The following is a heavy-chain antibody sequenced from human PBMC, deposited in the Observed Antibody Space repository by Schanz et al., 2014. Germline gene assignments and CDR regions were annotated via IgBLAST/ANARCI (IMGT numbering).Heavy chain of an antibody. J-gene: IGHJ4*02. Sequence: QVQLVQSGAEVKKPGASVKVSCKASGYIFINSGISWVRQAPGQGLEWMGWINTGSGDTKYSQNFQGRVTITRDTSASTAYMELSSLRSEDTAVYSCARGIGGYGANNYFDSWGQGTLVTVSS. CDR1: GYIFINSG. CDR3: ARGIGGYGANNYFDS. CDR2: INTGSGDT. V-gene: IGHV1-18*01. D-gene: IGHD5-12*01.